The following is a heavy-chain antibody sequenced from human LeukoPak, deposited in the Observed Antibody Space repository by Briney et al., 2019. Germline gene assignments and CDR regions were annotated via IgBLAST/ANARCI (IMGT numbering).Heavy chain of an antibody. V-gene: IGHV4-39*01. J-gene: IGHJ6*03. Sequence: SETLSLTFTVSGGSISSSSYYWGWIRQPPGKGLEWIGSIYYSGSTYYNPSLKSRVTISVDTSKNQFSLKLSSVTAADTAVYYCARQCYCSSTSCYKGYYYYMDVWGKGTTVTVSS. CDR1: GGSISSSSYY. CDR2: IYYSGST. CDR3: ARQCYCSSTSCYKGYYYYMDV. D-gene: IGHD2-2*02.